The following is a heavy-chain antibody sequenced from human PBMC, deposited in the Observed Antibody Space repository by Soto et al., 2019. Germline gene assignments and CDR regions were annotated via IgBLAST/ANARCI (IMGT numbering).Heavy chain of an antibody. CDR3: AKAAAIFDYYYYGMDV. Sequence: QVQLVESGGGVVQPGRSLRLSCAASGFTFSSYGMHWGRQAPGKGLEWVAVISYDGSNKYYADSVKGRFTISRDNSKNTLYLQMNSLRAEDTAVYYCAKAAAIFDYYYYGMDVWGQGTTVTVSS. CDR1: GFTFSSYG. D-gene: IGHD6-13*01. J-gene: IGHJ6*02. CDR2: ISYDGSNK. V-gene: IGHV3-30*18.